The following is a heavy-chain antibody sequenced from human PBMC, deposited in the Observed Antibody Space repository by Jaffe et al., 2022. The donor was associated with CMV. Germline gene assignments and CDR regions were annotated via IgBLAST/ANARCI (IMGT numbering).Heavy chain of an antibody. J-gene: IGHJ5*02. CDR2: INHSGST. Sequence: QVQLQQWGAGLLKPSETLSLTCAVYGGSFSGYYWSWIRQPPGKGLEWIGEINHSGSTNYNPSLKSRVTISVDTSKNQFSLKLSSVTAADTAVYYCARGGQRGSVVPAAPSNWFDPWGQGTLVTVSS. CDR1: GGSFSGYY. D-gene: IGHD2-2*01. CDR3: ARGGQRGSVVPAAPSNWFDP. V-gene: IGHV4-34*01.